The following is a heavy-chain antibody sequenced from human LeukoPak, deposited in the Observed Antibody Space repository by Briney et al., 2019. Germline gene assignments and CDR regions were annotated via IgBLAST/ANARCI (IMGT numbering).Heavy chain of an antibody. CDR2: KYCRSKWND. V-gene: IGHV6-1*01. CDR3: ARELYSSSCHDYYYMDV. J-gene: IGHJ6*03. CDR1: GDSVTSNSAA. D-gene: IGHD6-13*01. Sequence: SQTLSLTCTISGDSVTSNSAAWSWNRQSPSIGLDWLGWKYCRSKWNDDYAISVKSPIGMNPDTYNNQFSLLLMYVIPEDTSVYYCARELYSSSCHDYYYMDVWGSGTTVTVSS.